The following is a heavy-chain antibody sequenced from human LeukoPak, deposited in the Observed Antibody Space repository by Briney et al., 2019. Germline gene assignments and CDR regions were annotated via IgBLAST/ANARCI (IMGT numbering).Heavy chain of an antibody. CDR3: AKEPITIFGVVIMHFDY. J-gene: IGHJ4*02. CDR2: IPYDGSNK. Sequence: GRSLRLSCAASGFTFSSYAMHWVRQAPGKGLEWVAVIPYDGSNKYYADSVKGRFTISRDNSKNTLYLQMNSLRAEDTAVYYCAKEPITIFGVVIMHFDYWGQGTLVTVSS. V-gene: IGHV3-30-3*01. D-gene: IGHD3-3*01. CDR1: GFTFSSYA.